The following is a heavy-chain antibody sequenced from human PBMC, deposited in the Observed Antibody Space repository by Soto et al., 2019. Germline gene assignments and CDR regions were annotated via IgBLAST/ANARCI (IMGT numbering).Heavy chain of an antibody. V-gene: IGHV3-23*01. CDR3: AKVGGYCSSTSCPPGY. Sequence: HPGGSLRLSCAASGFTFSSYAMSWVRQAPGKGLEWVSAISGSGGSTYYADSVKGRFTISRDNSKNTLYLQMNSLRAEDTAVYYCAKVGGYCSSTSCPPGYWGQGTLVTVSS. CDR1: GFTFSSYA. D-gene: IGHD2-2*01. J-gene: IGHJ4*02. CDR2: ISGSGGST.